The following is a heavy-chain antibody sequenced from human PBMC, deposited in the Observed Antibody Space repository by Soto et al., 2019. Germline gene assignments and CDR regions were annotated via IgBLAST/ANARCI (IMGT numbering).Heavy chain of an antibody. D-gene: IGHD2-21*01. CDR2: INHSGST. CDR3: AILICGGDCYDY. CDR1: GGSFSGYD. V-gene: IGHV4-34*01. Sequence: PSETLSLTCAVYGGSFSGYDWSWIRQPPGKGLEWIGEINHSGSTNYNPSLKSRVTISVDTSKNQFSLKLSSVTAADTAVYYCAILICGGDCYDYWGQGTLVTVSS. J-gene: IGHJ4*02.